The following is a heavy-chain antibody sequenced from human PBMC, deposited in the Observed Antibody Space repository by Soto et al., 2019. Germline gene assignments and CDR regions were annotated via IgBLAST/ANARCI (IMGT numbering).Heavy chain of an antibody. J-gene: IGHJ4*02. V-gene: IGHV1-2*02. D-gene: IGHD6-19*01. CDR2: INPKSGGT. Sequence: ASVKVSCKASGDTFTANYIHWVRQAPGQGFEWMGWINPKSGGTNYPQKFQGRVTMTRDTSLSTVYMTLTRLTSDDTAVYYCARSNGYSSGRSGWGQGTLVTVSS. CDR3: ARSNGYSSGRSG. CDR1: GDTFTANY.